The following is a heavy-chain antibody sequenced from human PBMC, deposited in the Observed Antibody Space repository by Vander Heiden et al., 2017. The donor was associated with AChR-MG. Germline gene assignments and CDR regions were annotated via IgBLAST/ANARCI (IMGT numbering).Heavy chain of an antibody. V-gene: IGHV3-23*01. D-gene: IGHD5-18*01. CDR1: GFTFSVYA. Sequence: EVQLLESGGGLVQPGGSLRLSCAASGFTFSVYAMSWVRQAPNKGLQWVSAISGRGDKTYYADSVKGRFTISRDNSKNTLYLQMNSLRAEDTAVYYCARDTAEDDWGQGTLVTVSS. CDR2: ISGRGDKT. J-gene: IGHJ4*02. CDR3: ARDTAEDD.